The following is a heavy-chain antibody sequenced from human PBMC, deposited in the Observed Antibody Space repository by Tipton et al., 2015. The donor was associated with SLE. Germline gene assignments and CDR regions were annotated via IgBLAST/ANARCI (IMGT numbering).Heavy chain of an antibody. CDR3: ARDSPPLFHQFGAYDI. Sequence: TLSLTCTVSGGSISSGSYPWSWIRKPAGKGLEWIGYIYASGSTHYNPSLKSRVTMSVDTSKNHFSLNLTSVTAADTAVYYCARDSPPLFHQFGAYDIWGQGTMVTVSS. CDR1: GGSISSGSYP. V-gene: IGHV4-61*09. CDR2: IYASGST. D-gene: IGHD2-21*01. J-gene: IGHJ3*02.